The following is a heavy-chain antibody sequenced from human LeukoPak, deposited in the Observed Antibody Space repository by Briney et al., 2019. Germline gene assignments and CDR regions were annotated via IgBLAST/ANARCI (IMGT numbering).Heavy chain of an antibody. CDR1: GSTSGTYA. D-gene: IGHD6-13*01. CDR2: IQHVGSNK. J-gene: IGHJ6*02. Sequence: PGGSLRPSWPPSGSTSGTYAIHWVRQLQGRGLGWVALIQHVGSNKNFEDSVKGRFTISRDNSNYTLHLQMNSLRLDDTAVYYCAREGPYSSSLYFHSGLDVWGQGSTVTVSS. CDR3: AREGPYSSSLYFHSGLDV. V-gene: IGHV3-30-3*01.